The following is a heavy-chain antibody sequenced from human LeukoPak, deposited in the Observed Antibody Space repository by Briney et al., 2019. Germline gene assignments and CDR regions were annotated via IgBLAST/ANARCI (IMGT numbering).Heavy chain of an antibody. V-gene: IGHV1-69*13. D-gene: IGHD2-21*02. J-gene: IGHJ4*02. CDR3: ARDVRPPHAYCGGDCYSLDY. CDR1: GGTFSSYA. Sequence: PLASVKVSCKASGGTFSSYAISWVRQAPGQGLEWMGGIIPIFGTANYAQKFQGRVTITADESTSTAYMELSSLRSEDTAVCYCARDVRPPHAYCGGDCYSLDYWGQGTLVTVSS. CDR2: IIPIFGTA.